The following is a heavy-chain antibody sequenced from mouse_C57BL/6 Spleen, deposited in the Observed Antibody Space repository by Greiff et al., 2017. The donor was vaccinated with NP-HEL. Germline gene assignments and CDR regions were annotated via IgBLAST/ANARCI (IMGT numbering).Heavy chain of an antibody. D-gene: IGHD3-2*02. J-gene: IGHJ4*01. V-gene: IGHV1-55*01. Sequence: VQLQQPGAELVKPGASVKMSCKASGYTFTSYWITWVKQRPGQGLEWIGDIYPGSGSTNYNEKFKSKATLTVDTSSSTAYMQLSSLTSEDSAVYYCARSAQATDYAMDDWGQGTSVTVSS. CDR3: ARSAQATDYAMDD. CDR2: IYPGSGST. CDR1: GYTFTSYW.